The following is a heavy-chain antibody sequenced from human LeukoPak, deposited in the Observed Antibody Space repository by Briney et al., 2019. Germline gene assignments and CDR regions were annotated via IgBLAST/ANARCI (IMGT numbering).Heavy chain of an antibody. V-gene: IGHV3-21*01. CDR2: ISSSSSYI. Sequence: PGGSLRLSCAASGFTFDDYGMSWVRQAPGKGLEWVSSISSSSSYIYYTDSVKGRFTISRDNAKNSLYLQMNSLRAEDTAVYYCARESLVGDDYWGQGTLVTVSS. CDR1: GFTFDDYG. J-gene: IGHJ4*02. D-gene: IGHD6-13*01. CDR3: ARESLVGDDY.